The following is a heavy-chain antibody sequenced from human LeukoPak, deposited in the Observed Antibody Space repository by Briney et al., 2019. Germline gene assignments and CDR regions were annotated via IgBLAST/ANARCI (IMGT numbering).Heavy chain of an antibody. V-gene: IGHV4-31*03. CDR3: ARGSYYDSSGTFTDAFDI. CDR2: IYYSGST. D-gene: IGHD3-22*01. J-gene: IGHJ3*02. CDR1: GGSISSGGYY. Sequence: SETLSLTCTVSGGSISSGGYYWSWIRQHPGKGLEWIGYIYYSGSTYYNPSLKSRVTISVDTSKNQFSLKLNSVTAADTAVYYCARGSYYDSSGTFTDAFDIWGQGTMVTVSS.